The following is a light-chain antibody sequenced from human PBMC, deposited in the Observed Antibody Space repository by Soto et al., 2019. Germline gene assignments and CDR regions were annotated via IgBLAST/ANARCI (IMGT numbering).Light chain of an antibody. V-gene: IGKV3-20*01. CDR1: PSFSSSY. J-gene: IGKJ4*01. CDR3: QHAASLLLT. CDR2: GAS. Sequence: EIQRTQCPSTLSSSLAYRVTITCLSIPSFSSSYLALYQQKPGQAPRLLIYGASSRATGIPDRFSGSGSGTDFTLTISILEPEDFAVYYCQHAASLLLTFAGGTNVDI.